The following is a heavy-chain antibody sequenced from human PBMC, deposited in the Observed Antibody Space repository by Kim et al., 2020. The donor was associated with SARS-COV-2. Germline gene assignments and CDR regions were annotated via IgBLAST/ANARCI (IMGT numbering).Heavy chain of an antibody. Sequence: NTNTEYSQKFQGRVTFTRDTSASTAYMELRSLRSEDTAVYYCAQGAAAAAFWGQGTLVTVSS. CDR2: NTNT. J-gene: IGHJ4*02. CDR3: AQGAAAAAF. D-gene: IGHD6-13*01. V-gene: IGHV1-3*01.